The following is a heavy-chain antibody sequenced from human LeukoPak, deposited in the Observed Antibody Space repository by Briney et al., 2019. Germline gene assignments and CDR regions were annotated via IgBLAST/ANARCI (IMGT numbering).Heavy chain of an antibody. CDR1: GITVSSNY. D-gene: IGHD6-19*01. CDR3: ARGFRGWSIDY. V-gene: IGHV3-66*01. J-gene: IGHJ4*02. Sequence: GGSLRLSCAASGITVSSNYMSWVRQAPGKGLEWVSILYSGGNTYYIDSVKGRFTISRDNSKNMLFLQTNSLRAEDTAVYYCARGFRGWSIDYWGQGILVTVSS. CDR2: LYSGGNT.